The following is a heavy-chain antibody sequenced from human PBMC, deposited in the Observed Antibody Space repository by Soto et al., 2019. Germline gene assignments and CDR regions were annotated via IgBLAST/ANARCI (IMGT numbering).Heavy chain of an antibody. J-gene: IGHJ4*02. Sequence: GGSLRLSCTASGFTFGDYAMSLVRQAPGKGLECVCFIRSKAYGGTTEYAASVKGRFTISRDDSKSIAYLQMNSLKTEDTAVYYCTRDTSGNYIRMVPEPFDYWGQGTLVTVSS. CDR3: TRDTSGNYIRMVPEPFDY. D-gene: IGHD3-3*01. V-gene: IGHV3-49*04. CDR1: GFTFGDYA. CDR2: IRSKAYGGTT.